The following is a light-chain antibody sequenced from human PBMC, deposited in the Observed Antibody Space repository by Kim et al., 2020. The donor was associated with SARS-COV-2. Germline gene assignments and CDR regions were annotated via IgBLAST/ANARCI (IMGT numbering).Light chain of an antibody. CDR2: YDS. Sequence: SYELTQPPSVSVATGKTARITCGGNNIGIKSVHWYQQKPGQAPVLVIYYDSDRPSGIPERFSGSNSGNTATLTISRVEAGDEADYYCQVWVSSSDHWVFGGGTQLTVL. J-gene: IGLJ3*02. CDR3: QVWVSSSDHWV. V-gene: IGLV3-21*04. CDR1: NIGIKS.